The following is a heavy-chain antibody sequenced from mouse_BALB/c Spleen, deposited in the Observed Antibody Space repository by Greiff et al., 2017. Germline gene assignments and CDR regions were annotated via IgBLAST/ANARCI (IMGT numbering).Heavy chain of an antibody. CDR1: GFTFSDYG. D-gene: IGHD2-1*01. J-gene: IGHJ2*01. CDR3: ARGYYGNYGFDY. V-gene: IGHV5-15*02. CDR2: ISNLAYSI. Sequence: EVKLVESGGGLVQPGGSRKLSCAASGFTFSDYGMAWVRQAPGKGPEWVAFISNLAYSIYYADTVTGRFTISRENAKNTLYLEMSSLRSEDTAMYYCARGYYGNYGFDYWGQGTTLTVSS.